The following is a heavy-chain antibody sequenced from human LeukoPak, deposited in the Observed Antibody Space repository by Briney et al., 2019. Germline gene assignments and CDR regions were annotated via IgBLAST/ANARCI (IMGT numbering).Heavy chain of an antibody. CDR2: INSDGSGS. J-gene: IGHJ5*02. CDR1: GFTFSRYW. D-gene: IGHD3-10*01. V-gene: IGHV3-74*03. CDR3: ARAGGPEGWFDP. Sequence: GGSLRLSCAASGFTFSRYWMHWVRQAPGKGLVWVSRINSDGSGSMYADSVKGRFTISRDNAKNTLYLQMNSLRAEDTAVYYCARAGGPEGWFDPWGQGTLVTVSS.